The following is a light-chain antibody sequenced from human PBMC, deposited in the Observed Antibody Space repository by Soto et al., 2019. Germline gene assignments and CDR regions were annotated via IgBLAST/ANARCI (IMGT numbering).Light chain of an antibody. V-gene: IGLV2-14*01. CDR3: SSVTSTSTFV. CDR2: EVS. Sequence: QSVLTQPASVSGSPGQSIAISCTGTSSDVGGYNYVSWYQQHPGIAPRLLISEVSNRPSGVSNRFSGSKSGNTASLTISGLQAEDEADYYCSSVTSTSTFVFGTGTKLTVL. CDR1: SSDVGGYNY. J-gene: IGLJ1*01.